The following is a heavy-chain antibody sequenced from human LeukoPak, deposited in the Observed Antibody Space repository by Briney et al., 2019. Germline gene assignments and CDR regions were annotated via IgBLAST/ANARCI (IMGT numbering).Heavy chain of an antibody. CDR3: ARERRGYSGYPGNNYFDY. D-gene: IGHD5-12*01. V-gene: IGHV1-69*13. Sequence: ASVKVSCKASGGTFSSYAISWVRQAPGQGLEWMGGIIPIFGTANYAQKFQGRVTITADESTSTAYMELSSLRSEDTAVYYCARERRGYSGYPGNNYFDYWAREPWSPSPQ. CDR2: IIPIFGTA. CDR1: GGTFSSYA. J-gene: IGHJ4*02.